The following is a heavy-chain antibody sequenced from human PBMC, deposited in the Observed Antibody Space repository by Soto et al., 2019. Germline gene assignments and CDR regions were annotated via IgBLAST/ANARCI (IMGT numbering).Heavy chain of an antibody. J-gene: IGHJ4*02. V-gene: IGHV1-3*05. Sequence: QVQLVQSGAEEKKPGASVKVSCKASGYTFTSYAMHWVRQAPGQRLEWMGWINAGNGNTKYSQKFQGRVTITRDTSASIASMELRSVSSEDTAVYYCASSMVVVTALDYWGQGTLVTVSS. CDR3: ASSMVVVTALDY. CDR1: GYTFTSYA. D-gene: IGHD2-21*02. CDR2: INAGNGNT.